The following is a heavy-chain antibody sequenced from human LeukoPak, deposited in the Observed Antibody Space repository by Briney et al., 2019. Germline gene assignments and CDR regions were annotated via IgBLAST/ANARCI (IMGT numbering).Heavy chain of an antibody. D-gene: IGHD3-10*01. CDR1: GGSFSGYY. V-gene: IGHV4-34*01. J-gene: IGHJ6*02. CDR2: INHSGST. Sequence: PSETLSLTCAVYGGSFSGYYWSWIRQPPGKGLEWIGEINHSGSTYCNPSLKSRVTISVDTSKNQFSLKLSSVTAADTAVYYCARDIIDYGMDVWGQGTTVTVSS. CDR3: ARDIIDYGMDV.